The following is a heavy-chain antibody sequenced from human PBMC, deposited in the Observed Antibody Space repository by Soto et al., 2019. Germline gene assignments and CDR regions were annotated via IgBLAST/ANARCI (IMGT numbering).Heavy chain of an antibody. CDR2: INQDGSEK. CDR1: GFSFSTFW. CDR3: AKSLTVRTNYYYGMDV. V-gene: IGHV3-7*02. D-gene: IGHD1-1*01. J-gene: IGHJ6*02. Sequence: GGSLRLSCVTSGFSFSTFWLNWVRQAPGRGLEWVANINQDGSEKYYADSVKGRFTISRDNSKNTLYLQMNSLRAEDTAVYYCAKSLTVRTNYYYGMDVWGQGTTVTVSS.